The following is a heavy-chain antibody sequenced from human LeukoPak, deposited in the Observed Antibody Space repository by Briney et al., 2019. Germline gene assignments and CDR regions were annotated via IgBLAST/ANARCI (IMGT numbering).Heavy chain of an antibody. CDR3: ARVRIYQLLTFDY. Sequence: GGSLRLSCAASGFTFSSYSMTWVRQAPGKGLEWVSSISSSSSYIYYADSVKGRFTISRDNAKNSLYLQMNSLRAEDTAVYYCARVRIYQLLTFDYWGQGTLVTVSS. D-gene: IGHD2-2*01. J-gene: IGHJ4*02. V-gene: IGHV3-21*01. CDR1: GFTFSSYS. CDR2: ISSSSSYI.